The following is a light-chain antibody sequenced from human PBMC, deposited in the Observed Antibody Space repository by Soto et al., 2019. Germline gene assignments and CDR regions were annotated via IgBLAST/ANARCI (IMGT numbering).Light chain of an antibody. CDR2: LGS. V-gene: IGKV2-28*01. J-gene: IGKJ2*01. CDR1: QRLLHSNGNNF. Sequence: EIVMTQSPPSLTVTPGEPASISCRSSQRLLHSNGNNFLDWYLQKPGQSPQLLIYLGSNRASGVPDRVSGSAAGTDFTLKISRVEAEDVGVYYCMQALQTPYTFGQGTKVDIK. CDR3: MQALQTPYT.